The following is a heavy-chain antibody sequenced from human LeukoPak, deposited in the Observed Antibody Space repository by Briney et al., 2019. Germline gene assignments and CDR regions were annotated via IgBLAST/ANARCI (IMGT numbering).Heavy chain of an antibody. V-gene: IGHV4-39*07. Sequence: SETLSLTCTVSGGYIITSGHYWGWIRQPPGKGLEWIGSVYYTGVTSTNPFFRSRMSISVDTSKNQFSLNLTSVTAADAAVYYCARERSSSGGRNWFDPWGQGTLATVSS. CDR2: VYYTGVT. D-gene: IGHD4-23*01. J-gene: IGHJ5*02. CDR1: GGYIITSGHY. CDR3: ARERSSSGGRNWFDP.